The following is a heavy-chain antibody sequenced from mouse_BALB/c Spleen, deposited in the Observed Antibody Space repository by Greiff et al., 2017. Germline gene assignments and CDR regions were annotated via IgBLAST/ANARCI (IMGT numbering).Heavy chain of an antibody. J-gene: IGHJ4*01. CDR3: ARGGGRYYYGSSHYYAMDY. CDR1: GFTFSSYA. V-gene: IGHV5-9-3*01. D-gene: IGHD1-1*01. CDR2: ISSGGSYT. Sequence: EVKLVESGGGLVKPGGSLKLSCAASGFTFSSYAMSWVRQTPEKRLEWVATISSGGSYTYYPDSVKGRFTISRDNARNILYLQMSSLRSEDTAMYYCARGGGRYYYGSSHYYAMDYWGQGTSVTVSS.